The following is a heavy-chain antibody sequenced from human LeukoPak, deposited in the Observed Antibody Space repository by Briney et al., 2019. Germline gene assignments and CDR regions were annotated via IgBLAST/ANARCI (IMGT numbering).Heavy chain of an antibody. CDR1: GFTFSSYA. CDR3: ARSNYFDY. Sequence: GGSLRLSCAASGFTFSSYAMHWVRQAPGKGLEWVAVISYDGSNKYYADSVKGRFTISRDNSKNTLYLQMNSLRAEDTAVYYCARSNYFDYWGQGTLVTVSS. V-gene: IGHV3-30-3*01. J-gene: IGHJ4*02. CDR2: ISYDGSNK.